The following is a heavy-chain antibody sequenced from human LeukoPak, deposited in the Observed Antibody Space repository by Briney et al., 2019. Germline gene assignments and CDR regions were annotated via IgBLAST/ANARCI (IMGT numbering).Heavy chain of an antibody. CDR3: ASSYWNLDAFDI. CDR1: GYTFTGYY. CDR2: INPNSGGI. D-gene: IGHD1-7*01. J-gene: IGHJ3*02. Sequence: ASVKVSCKASGYTFTGYYMHWVRQAPGQGLEWMGWINPNSGGINYAQKFQGRVTMTRDTSISTAYMELSRLRSDDTAVYYCASSYWNLDAFDIWGQGTMVTVSS. V-gene: IGHV1-2*02.